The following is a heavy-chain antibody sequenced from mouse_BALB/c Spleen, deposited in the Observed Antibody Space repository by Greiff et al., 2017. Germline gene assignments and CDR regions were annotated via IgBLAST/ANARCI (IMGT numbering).Heavy chain of an antibody. V-gene: IGHV1-69*01. Sequence: QVQLQQPGAELVMPGASVKMSCKASGYTFTDYWMHWVKQRPGQGLEWIGAIDTSDSYTSYNQKFKGKATLTVDVSSSTAYMQLSSLTSEDSAVYYCARETGGYWGQGTTLTVSS. CDR3: ARETGGY. J-gene: IGHJ2*01. D-gene: IGHD4-1*01. CDR2: IDTSDSYT. CDR1: GYTFTDYW.